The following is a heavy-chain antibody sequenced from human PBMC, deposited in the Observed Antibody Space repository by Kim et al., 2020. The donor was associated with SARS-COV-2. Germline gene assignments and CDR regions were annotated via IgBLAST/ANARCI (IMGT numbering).Heavy chain of an antibody. CDR3: ARRWGYVGS. J-gene: IGHJ5*02. Sequence: GGSLRLSCAASGFTFSSYDMHWVRQAPGKGLEWVAVISYDGSNKYYADSVKGRFTISRDNSKNTLYLQMNSLRAEDTAVYYCARRWGYVGSWGQGTLVT. CDR1: GFTFSSYD. V-gene: IGHV3-30*03. CDR2: ISYDGSNK. D-gene: IGHD5-12*01.